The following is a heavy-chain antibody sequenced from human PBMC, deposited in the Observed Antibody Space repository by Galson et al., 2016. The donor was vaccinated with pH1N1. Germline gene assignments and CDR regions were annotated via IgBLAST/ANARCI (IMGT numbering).Heavy chain of an antibody. D-gene: IGHD6-13*01. CDR2: INQTGSVQ. CDR1: GFTFSNYW. J-gene: IGHJ4*02. Sequence: PRLSCAASGFTFSNYWMSWVRQAPGKGLEWVANINQTGSVQYYVASVKGRFTISRDNAKNSLYLQMNSLTAEDTAGYYCARAIFAAAAVWGQGTLVTVSS. CDR3: ARAIFAAAAV. V-gene: IGHV3-7*03.